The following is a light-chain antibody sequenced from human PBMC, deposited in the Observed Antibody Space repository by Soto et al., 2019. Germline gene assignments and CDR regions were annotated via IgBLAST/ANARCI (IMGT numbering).Light chain of an antibody. CDR3: SSYASSSTVI. V-gene: IGLV2-14*01. CDR2: DDS. J-gene: IGLJ2*01. CDR1: SSDVGAYNY. Sequence: QSALTQPASVSGSPGQSITISCTGTSSDVGAYNYVSWYQQHPVKAPKLMIYDDSSRPSGISNRFSGSKSGNTASLTISGVQAEDEADYYCSSYASSSTVIFGGGTKVTVL.